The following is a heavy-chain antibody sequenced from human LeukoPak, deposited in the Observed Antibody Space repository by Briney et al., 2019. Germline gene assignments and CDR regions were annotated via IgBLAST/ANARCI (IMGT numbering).Heavy chain of an antibody. Sequence: GGSLRLSCAASGFTFSSYGMSWVRQAPGKGLEWVSAISGSGGITYYADSVKGRFTISRDNAKNSLYLQMNSLRAEDTAVYYCARSITMVRGVISSKDYYYMDVWGKGTTVTVSS. V-gene: IGHV3-23*01. CDR3: ARSITMVRGVISSKDYYYMDV. D-gene: IGHD3-10*01. J-gene: IGHJ6*03. CDR2: ISGSGGIT. CDR1: GFTFSSYG.